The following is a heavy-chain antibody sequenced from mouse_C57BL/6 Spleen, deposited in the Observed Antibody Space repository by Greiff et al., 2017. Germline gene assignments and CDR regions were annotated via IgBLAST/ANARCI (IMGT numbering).Heavy chain of an antibody. V-gene: IGHV7-3*01. J-gene: IGHJ1*03. CDR2: IRNKANGYTT. CDR1: GFTFTDYY. Sequence: EVKLVESGGGLVQPGGSLSLSCAASGFTFTDYYMSWVRQPPGKALEWLGFIRNKANGYTTEYSASVKGRFTISRDNSQSILYLQMNALRAEDSATYYCASGGWYFDVWGTGTTVTVSS. CDR3: ASGGWYFDV.